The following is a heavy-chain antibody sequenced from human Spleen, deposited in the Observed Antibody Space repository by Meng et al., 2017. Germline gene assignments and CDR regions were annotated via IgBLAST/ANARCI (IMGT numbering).Heavy chain of an antibody. V-gene: IGHV7-4-1*02. D-gene: IGHD2-2*01. CDR1: GYTLTSYA. J-gene: IGHJ4*02. Sequence: QVQVVQSGSELRKPGASVKVSCKASGYTLTSYAINWLRQAPGQGLEWMGWINTKTGNPTYAQGFTGRLVFSLDTSVSTAYLQISGLKADDTAVYYCTRDGYSDCSRTSCFDYWGQGTLVTVSS. CDR3: TRDGYSDCSRTSCFDY. CDR2: INTKTGNP.